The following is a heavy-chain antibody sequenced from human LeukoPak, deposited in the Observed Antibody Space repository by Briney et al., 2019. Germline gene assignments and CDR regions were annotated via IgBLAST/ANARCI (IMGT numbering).Heavy chain of an antibody. CDR1: GFTFSSYS. D-gene: IGHD2-2*01. Sequence: GGSLRLSCAASGFTFSSYSMNWVRQAPGKGLEWVSSISSSSSYIYYADSVEGRFTISRDNAKNSLYLQMNSLRAEDTAVYYCARVALKYCSSTSCYAGDYWGQGTLVTVSS. CDR3: ARVALKYCSSTSCYAGDY. V-gene: IGHV3-21*01. CDR2: ISSSSSYI. J-gene: IGHJ4*02.